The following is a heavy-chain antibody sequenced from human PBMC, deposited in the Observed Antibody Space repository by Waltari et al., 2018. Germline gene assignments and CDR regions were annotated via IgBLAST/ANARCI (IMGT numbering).Heavy chain of an antibody. CDR3: ARESYGDYTYNWFDP. CDR2: IYTSGST. CDR1: GGSISSGSYY. D-gene: IGHD4-17*01. Sequence: QVQLQESGPGLVKPSQTLSLTCTVSGGSISSGSYYWSWIRQPAGKGLEWIGYIYTSGSTNYNPSLKSRVTISVDTSKNQFSLKLSSVTAADTAVYYCARESYGDYTYNWFDPWGQGTLVTVSS. J-gene: IGHJ5*02. V-gene: IGHV4-61*09.